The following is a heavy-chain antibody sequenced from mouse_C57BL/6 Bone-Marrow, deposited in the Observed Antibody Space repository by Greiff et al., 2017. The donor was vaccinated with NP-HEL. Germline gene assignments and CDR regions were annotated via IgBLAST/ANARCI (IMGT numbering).Heavy chain of an antibody. J-gene: IGHJ4*01. D-gene: IGHD1-1*01. CDR1: GFTFSSYA. CDR3: ARDGTTVVPCAMDY. CDR2: ISDGGSYT. Sequence: EVTLVESGGGLVKPGGSLKLSCAASGFTFSSYAMSWVRQTPEKRLEWVATISDGGSYTYYPDNVKGRFTISRDNAKNNLYLQMSQLKSEDTAMYYCARDGTTVVPCAMDYWGQGTSVTVSS. V-gene: IGHV5-4*01.